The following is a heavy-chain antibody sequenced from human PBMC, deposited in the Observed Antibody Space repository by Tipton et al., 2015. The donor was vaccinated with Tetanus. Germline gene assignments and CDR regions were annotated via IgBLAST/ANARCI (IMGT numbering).Heavy chain of an antibody. D-gene: IGHD6-19*01. Sequence: TLSLSCTVSGVSISSYNWTWIRQPPGRGLEWIGYIYYSGSTNYNPSLKSRVTISVDTSKNQFSLKLTSVTAADTAVYYCARGQAGPRANVWGQGTTVIVSS. CDR1: GVSISSYN. CDR2: IYYSGST. CDR3: ARGQAGPRANV. V-gene: IGHV4-59*12. J-gene: IGHJ6*02.